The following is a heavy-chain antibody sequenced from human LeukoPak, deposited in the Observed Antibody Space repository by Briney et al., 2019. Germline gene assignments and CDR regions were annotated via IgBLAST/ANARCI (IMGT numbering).Heavy chain of an antibody. J-gene: IGHJ4*02. D-gene: IGHD3-9*01. CDR2: IIPIFGTS. Sequence: ASVKVSCKASGGTFSSYAISWVRQAPGQGLEWMGGIIPIFGTSNYAQKFQGRVSITADDSTSTAYMELSSLRSEDTAVYYCAREPHFDWLRSFDSWGQGTLITVSS. V-gene: IGHV1-69*13. CDR3: AREPHFDWLRSFDS. CDR1: GGTFSSYA.